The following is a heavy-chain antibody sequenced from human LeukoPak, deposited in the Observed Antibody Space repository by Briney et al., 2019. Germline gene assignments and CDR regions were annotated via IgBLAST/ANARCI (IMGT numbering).Heavy chain of an antibody. CDR2: IYYSGST. J-gene: IGHJ3*02. CDR3: ARGGAWVLNRYAFDI. Sequence: KPSETLSLTCTVSGGSISSSSYYWGWIRQPPGKGLEWIGSIYYSGSTYYNPSLKSRVTISVDTSKNQFSLKLSSVTAADTAVYYCARGGAWVLNRYAFDIWGQGTMVTVSS. CDR1: GGSISSSSYY. V-gene: IGHV4-39*01. D-gene: IGHD1-26*01.